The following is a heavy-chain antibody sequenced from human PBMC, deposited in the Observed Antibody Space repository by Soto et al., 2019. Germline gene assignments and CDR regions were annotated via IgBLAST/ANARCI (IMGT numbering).Heavy chain of an antibody. CDR1: GFTFSGST. CDR3: NRSPGRVNSFDP. V-gene: IGHV3-49*04. J-gene: IGHJ5*02. D-gene: IGHD2-15*01. CDR2: IRSKAYGGTT. Sequence: PGGSLRLSCATSGFTFSGSTIHWVRQAPGKGLEWVGFIRSKAYGGTTEYAASVKGRFTISRDDSKSIAYLQMNSLKTEDTAVNYCNRSPGRVNSFDPWGKATLVSGSS.